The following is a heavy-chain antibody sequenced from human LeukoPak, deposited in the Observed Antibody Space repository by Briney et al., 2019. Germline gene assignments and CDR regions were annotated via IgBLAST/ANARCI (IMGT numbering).Heavy chain of an antibody. CDR1: GYTFTSYG. V-gene: IGHV1-18*01. Sequence: GSVKVSCKASGYTFTSYGISWVRQAPGQGLEWMGWISAYNGNTNYAQKLQGRVTMTTDTSTSTAYMELRSLRSDDTAVYYCARVKGRHIVVVVADAFDYWGQGTLVTVSS. J-gene: IGHJ4*02. CDR3: ARVKGRHIVVVVADAFDY. D-gene: IGHD2-15*01. CDR2: ISAYNGNT.